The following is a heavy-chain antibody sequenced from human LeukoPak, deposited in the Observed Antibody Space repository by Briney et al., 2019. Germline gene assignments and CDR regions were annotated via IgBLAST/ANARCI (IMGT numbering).Heavy chain of an antibody. Sequence: SETLSLTCTVSGGSVSSGPYYWSWIRQPPGKGLEWIGYIYHSGNTNYNPSLKSRVSISVDRPKNQFSLKLTSVTAADTAVYYCARSRVVVTADAFDIWGQGTMVTVSS. CDR3: ARSRVVVTADAFDI. D-gene: IGHD2-21*02. J-gene: IGHJ3*02. V-gene: IGHV4-61*01. CDR1: GGSVSSGPYY. CDR2: IYHSGNT.